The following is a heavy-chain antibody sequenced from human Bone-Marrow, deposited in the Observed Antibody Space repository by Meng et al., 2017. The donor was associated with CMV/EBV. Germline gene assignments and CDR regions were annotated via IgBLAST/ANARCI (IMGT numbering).Heavy chain of an antibody. Sequence: SCQASGGTFSSYAISWVRQAPGQGLEWMGGIIPIFGTANYAQKFQGRVTITTDESTSTAYMELSSLRSEDTAVYYCATMGATTNWFDPWGQGTLVTAS. CDR3: ATMGATTNWFDP. J-gene: IGHJ5*02. D-gene: IGHD1-26*01. CDR2: IIPIFGTA. CDR1: GGTFSSYA. V-gene: IGHV1-69*05.